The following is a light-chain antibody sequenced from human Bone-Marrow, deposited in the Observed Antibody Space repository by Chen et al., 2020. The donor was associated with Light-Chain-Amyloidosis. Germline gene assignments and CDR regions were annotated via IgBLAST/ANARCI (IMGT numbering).Light chain of an antibody. CDR1: SGAVGTYNY. V-gene: IGLV2-14*01. Sequence: QSALTSPASVSGSPGPSFTISCTGTSGAVGTYNYVSWYQQHPGKAPKVMIYAVSNRPSGVSNRFSDSESGNTASLTISGLQAEDEADYYCSSFTSSSSYVFGPGTKVTVL. J-gene: IGLJ1*01. CDR3: SSFTSSSSYV. CDR2: AVS.